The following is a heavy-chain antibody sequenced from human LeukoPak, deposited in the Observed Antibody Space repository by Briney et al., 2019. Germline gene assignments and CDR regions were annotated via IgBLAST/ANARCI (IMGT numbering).Heavy chain of an antibody. CDR1: GFTFSSYS. D-gene: IGHD6-19*01. J-gene: IGHJ4*02. CDR2: ISSSSSYI. Sequence: GGSLRLSRAASGFTFSSYSMNWVRQAPGKGLEWVSSISSSSSYIYYADSVKGRFTISRDNAKNSLYLQMNSLRAEDTAVYYCARGSSGWFDYWGQGTLVTVSS. V-gene: IGHV3-21*01. CDR3: ARGSSGWFDY.